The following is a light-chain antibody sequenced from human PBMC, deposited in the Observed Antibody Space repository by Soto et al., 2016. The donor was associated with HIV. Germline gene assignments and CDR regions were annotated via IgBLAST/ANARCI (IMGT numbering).Light chain of an antibody. V-gene: IGLV3-21*03. CDR1: NVENRR. CDR3: QVWDSDTDYVI. Sequence: YVLTQSPSVSVAPGKTAKITCGGQNVENRRVHWYQQKAGQAPVLVVHDDSERPSGIPDRFSGSKSENTATLTINRVEAGDEADYYCQVWDSDTDYVIFGGGTKGDSP. J-gene: IGLJ2*01. CDR2: DDS.